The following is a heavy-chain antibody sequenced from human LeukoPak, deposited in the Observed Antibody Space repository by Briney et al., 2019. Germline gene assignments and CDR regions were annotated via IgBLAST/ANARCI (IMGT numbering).Heavy chain of an antibody. V-gene: IGHV4-34*01. J-gene: IGHJ4*02. Sequence: GSLRLSCAASGFTFSNAWMSWIRQPPGKGLEWIGEINHSGSTNYNPSLKSRVTISVDTSKNQFSLKLSSVTAADTAVYYCARGSYSSGEDYWGQGTLVTVSS. CDR1: GFTFSNAW. D-gene: IGHD6-19*01. CDR3: ARGSYSSGEDY. CDR2: INHSGST.